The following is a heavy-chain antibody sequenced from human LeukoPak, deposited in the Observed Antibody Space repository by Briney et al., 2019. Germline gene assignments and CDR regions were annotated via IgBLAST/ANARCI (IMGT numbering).Heavy chain of an antibody. J-gene: IGHJ4*02. CDR1: GGSISSGNYY. D-gene: IGHD2-21*02. CDR2: IYTSGST. V-gene: IGHV4-61*02. Sequence: SETLSLTCTVSGGSISSGNYYWAWIRQPAGKALEWIGRIYTSGSTNYNPSFTSRVPISIDTSKNQASLKVSSVTAADTAIYYCARLVNKLLFDYWGPGTLVTVSS. CDR3: ARLVNKLLFDY.